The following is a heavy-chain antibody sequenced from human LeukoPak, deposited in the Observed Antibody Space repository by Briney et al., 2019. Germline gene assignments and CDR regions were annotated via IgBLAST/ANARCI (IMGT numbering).Heavy chain of an antibody. Sequence: SETLSLTCTVSGGSISSYYWSWIRQPPGKGLEWIGYIYYSGSTNYNPSLKSRVTISVDTSKNQFSLKLSSVTAADTAVYYCARHEIGNYGYYFDYWGQGTLVTVSS. J-gene: IGHJ4*02. CDR1: GGSISSYY. CDR3: ARHEIGNYGYYFDY. V-gene: IGHV4-59*08. D-gene: IGHD3-10*01. CDR2: IYYSGST.